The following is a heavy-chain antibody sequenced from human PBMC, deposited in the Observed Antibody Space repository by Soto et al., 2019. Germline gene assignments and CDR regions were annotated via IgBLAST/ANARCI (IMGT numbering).Heavy chain of an antibody. CDR1: GVTFSNAA. D-gene: IGHD1-1*01. J-gene: IGHJ6*02. V-gene: IGHV1-69*01. CDR2: IIPIFGGA. Sequence: VQVVQSEAEAKQPGSSVKLSCKVSGVTFSNAAFSWVRQAPGQGLEWMGGIIPIFGGAKYAKKFQASVKITAGEMTEIVYIEVTRLRNDDTGGYFCARDGEYRTQAGTTGSVGMDGWGQGTTVTVSS. CDR3: ARDGEYRTQAGTTGSVGMDG.